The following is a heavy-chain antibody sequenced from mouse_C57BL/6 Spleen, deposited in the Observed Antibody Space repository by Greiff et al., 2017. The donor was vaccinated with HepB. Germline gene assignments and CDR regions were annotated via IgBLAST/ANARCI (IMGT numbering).Heavy chain of an antibody. CDR3: ARPFAY. V-gene: IGHV1-50*01. CDR2: IDPSDSYT. J-gene: IGHJ3*01. CDR1: GYTFTSYW. Sequence: VKLKQPGAELVKPGASVKLSCKASGYTFTSYWMQWVKQRPGQGLEWIGEIDPSDSYTNYNQKFKGKATLTVDTSSSTAYMQLSSLTSEDSAVYYCARPFAYWGQGTLVTVSA.